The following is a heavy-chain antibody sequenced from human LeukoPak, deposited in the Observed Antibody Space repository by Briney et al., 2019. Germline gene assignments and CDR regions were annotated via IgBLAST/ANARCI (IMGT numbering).Heavy chain of an antibody. CDR3: ARSSYSSSSSV. CDR2: INSDGSEG. J-gene: IGHJ3*01. Sequence: GGSLRLSCAVSGFTFSGFWMSWSRQAPGKGLEWVASINSDGSEGYYADVVKGRFTISRDNAKNSLYLQIISLRAEDTAVYYCARSSYSSSSSVWGQGTMVTVSS. CDR1: GFTFSGFW. D-gene: IGHD6-6*01. V-gene: IGHV3-7*03.